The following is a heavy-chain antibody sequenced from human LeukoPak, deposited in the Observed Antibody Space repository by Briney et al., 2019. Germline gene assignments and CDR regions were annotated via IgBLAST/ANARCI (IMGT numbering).Heavy chain of an antibody. CDR2: INQDGSEK. CDR1: GFTFINYW. CDR3: AKGKYFDWSYAFEI. Sequence: PGGSLRLSCAASGFTFINYWMSWVRQAPGKGLEWVGNINQDGSEKYYGDSVKDRFTISRDNAKNSLYLQMNSLRAEDTAVYYCAKGKYFDWSYAFEIWGQGTMITVSS. J-gene: IGHJ3*02. D-gene: IGHD3-9*01. V-gene: IGHV3-7*03.